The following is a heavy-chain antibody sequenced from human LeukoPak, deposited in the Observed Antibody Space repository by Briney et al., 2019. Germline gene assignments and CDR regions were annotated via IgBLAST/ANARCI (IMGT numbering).Heavy chain of an antibody. CDR1: GFTFSSYS. CDR2: ISSSSTI. D-gene: IGHD2-2*03. CDR3: ARVGYLRPFDY. J-gene: IGHJ4*02. V-gene: IGHV3-48*01. Sequence: PGGSLRLSCAASGFTFSSYSMTWVRQAPGKGLEWVSYISSSSTIYYADSVKGRFTISRDNAKNSLYLQMNSLRAEDTAVYYCARVGYLRPFDYWGQGTLVTVSS.